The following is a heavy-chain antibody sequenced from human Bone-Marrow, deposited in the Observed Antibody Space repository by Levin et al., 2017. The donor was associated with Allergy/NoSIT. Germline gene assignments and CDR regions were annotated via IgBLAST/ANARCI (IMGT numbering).Heavy chain of an antibody. CDR2: IYYSGNT. Sequence: PSETLSLTCTVSGGSISSSSYYWGWIRQPPGKGLEWIGSIYYSGNTYYNPSLKSRVTISVDTSKNQFSLKLSSVTAADTAVYYCATAGGVGYSSGWSIDYWGQGTLVTVSS. CDR3: ATAGGVGYSSGWSIDY. CDR1: GGSISSSSYY. V-gene: IGHV4-39*01. D-gene: IGHD6-19*01. J-gene: IGHJ4*02.